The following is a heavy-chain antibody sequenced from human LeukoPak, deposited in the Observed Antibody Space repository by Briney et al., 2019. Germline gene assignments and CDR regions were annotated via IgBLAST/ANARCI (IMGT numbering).Heavy chain of an antibody. D-gene: IGHD2-2*01. CDR1: GYTFTSYG. V-gene: IGHV1-18*01. J-gene: IGHJ5*02. CDR3: ARDLRWQPKVVPAASNWFDP. CDR2: ISAYNGNT. Sequence: ASVKVSCKASGYTFTSYGISWVRQAPGQGLEGMGWISAYNGNTNYAQKLQGRVTMTTDTSTSTAYMELRSLRSDDTAVYYCARDLRWQPKVVPAASNWFDPWGQGTLVTVSS.